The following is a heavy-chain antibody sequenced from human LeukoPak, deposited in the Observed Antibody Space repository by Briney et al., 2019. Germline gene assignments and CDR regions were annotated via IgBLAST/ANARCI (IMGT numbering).Heavy chain of an antibody. CDR3: AREGDNTNFDY. CDR2: MNPNSGNT. Sequence: GASVTVSCKASGYTFTNYDINWVRQATGQGLEWMGWMNPNSGNTGYAQKFQGRVTMTRNTSISTAYTELSSLRSEDTAVYYCAREGDNTNFDYWGQGTLVTVSS. D-gene: IGHD1-1*01. V-gene: IGHV1-8*01. CDR1: GYTFTNYD. J-gene: IGHJ4*02.